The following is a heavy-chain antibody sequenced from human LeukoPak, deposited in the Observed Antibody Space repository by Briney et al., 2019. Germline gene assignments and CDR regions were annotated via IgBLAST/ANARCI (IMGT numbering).Heavy chain of an antibody. V-gene: IGHV4-39*07. CDR3: ARDRTGGSGGPDGFDP. Sequence: SETLSLTCTVSGGSISSSSYYWGWIRQPPGKGLEWIGSIYYSGSTYYNPSLKSRVTISVDTSKNQFSLKLSSVTAADTAVYYCARDRTGGSGGPDGFDPWGQGTLVTVSS. CDR2: IYYSGST. CDR1: GGSISSSSYY. J-gene: IGHJ5*02. D-gene: IGHD3-10*01.